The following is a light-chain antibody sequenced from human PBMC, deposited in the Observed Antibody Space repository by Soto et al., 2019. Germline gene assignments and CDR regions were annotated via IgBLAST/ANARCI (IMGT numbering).Light chain of an antibody. CDR3: SSFTSRDALL. Sequence: QSALTQPASVSGSPGQSITISCTGTSSDIATSDYVSWFQHHPGEAPKIILYDVNNRPSGVSDRFSDSKSGNTASLTISGLQAEDEADYYCSSFTSRDALLFGGGTKLTVL. CDR1: SSDIATSDY. V-gene: IGLV2-14*03. J-gene: IGLJ2*01. CDR2: DVN.